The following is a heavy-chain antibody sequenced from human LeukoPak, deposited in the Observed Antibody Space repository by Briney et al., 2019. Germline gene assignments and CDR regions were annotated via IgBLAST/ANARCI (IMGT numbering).Heavy chain of an antibody. J-gene: IGHJ5*02. CDR1: GYTFTSYG. V-gene: IGHV1-18*01. CDR2: ISAYNGNT. D-gene: IGHD6-13*01. CDR3: ARGGYSSSWPPTRWFDP. Sequence: GASVKVSCKASGYTFTSYGISWVRQAPGQGLEWMGWISAYNGNTNYAQKLQGRVTMITDTSTSTAYMELRSLRSDDTAVYYCARGGYSSSWPPTRWFDPWGQGTLVTVSS.